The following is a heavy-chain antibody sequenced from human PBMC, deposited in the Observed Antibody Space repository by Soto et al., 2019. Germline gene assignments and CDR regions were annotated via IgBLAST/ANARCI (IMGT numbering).Heavy chain of an antibody. CDR3: ARRYYDILTGYYTGRYGIDV. Sequence: QVQLVESGGGVVQPGRSLRLSCAASGFTFSSYAMHWVRQAPGKGLEWVAVISYDGSNKYYADSVKGRFTISRDNSKNTLYLQMNSLRAEDTAVYYCARRYYDILTGYYTGRYGIDVWGQGTTVTVSS. CDR1: GFTFSSYA. D-gene: IGHD3-9*01. V-gene: IGHV3-30-3*01. CDR2: ISYDGSNK. J-gene: IGHJ6*02.